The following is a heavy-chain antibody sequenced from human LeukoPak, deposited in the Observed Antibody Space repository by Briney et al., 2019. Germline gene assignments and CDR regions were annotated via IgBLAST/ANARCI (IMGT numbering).Heavy chain of an antibody. CDR2: IFRSGRT. D-gene: IGHD3-10*01. CDR1: GDSVTATYY. J-gene: IGHJ4*02. CDR3: ARGGGAVYYGSGSYVFDY. Sequence: PSETLSLTCTVSGDSVTATYYWSWIRQPPGKGLEWIGSIFRSGRTYYNPSLKSRVSMSIDTSRNQFSLNLISVTAADTALYYCARGGGAVYYGSGSYVFDYWGQGTLVTVSS. V-gene: IGHV4-38-2*02.